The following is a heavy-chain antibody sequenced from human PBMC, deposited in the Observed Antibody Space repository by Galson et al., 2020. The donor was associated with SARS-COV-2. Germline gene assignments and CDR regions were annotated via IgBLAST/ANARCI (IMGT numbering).Heavy chain of an antibody. CDR2: SYYSGGT. J-gene: IGHJ6*02. Sequence: SQTLSLTCTVSGSSISGYYWSWIRQSPGKGLEWIGFSYYSGGTNYNPSLQSRVTISIDRSKNQVFLKVNSMSTADTAMYYCARVGGGGSGSYYFGLDVWGQGTTVTVSS. CDR1: GSSISGYY. CDR3: ARVGGGGSGSYYFGLDV. D-gene: IGHD6-25*01. V-gene: IGHV4-59*01.